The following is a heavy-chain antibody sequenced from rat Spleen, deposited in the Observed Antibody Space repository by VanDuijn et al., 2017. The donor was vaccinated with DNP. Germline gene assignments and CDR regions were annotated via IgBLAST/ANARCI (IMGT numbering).Heavy chain of an antibody. Sequence: QVQLKESGPGLVQPSQTLSLTCSVSGFSLTTYHVHWVRRPPGKGLEWMGRIQSGGSTDYNSTLKSRLIISRDTSKSQVFLQMNSVQTEDTAMYFCARSRNPHWGQGVMVTVSS. CDR3: ARSRNPH. D-gene: IGHD3-8*01. CDR1: GFSLTTYH. V-gene: IGHV2-27*01. J-gene: IGHJ2*01. CDR2: IQSGGST.